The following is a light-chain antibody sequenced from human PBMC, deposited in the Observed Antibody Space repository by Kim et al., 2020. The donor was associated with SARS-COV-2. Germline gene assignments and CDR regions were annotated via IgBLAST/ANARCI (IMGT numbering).Light chain of an antibody. Sequence: EIVLTQSPATLSLSPGERATLSCRASQSVSSYFAWYQQKPGQAPRLLIYDTSKRATGTPARFSGSGSGTVFTLTISSLESEDSAIYYCQQRTNWLFGQGTKLEI. V-gene: IGKV3-11*01. CDR1: QSVSSY. CDR3: QQRTNWL. CDR2: DTS. J-gene: IGKJ2*01.